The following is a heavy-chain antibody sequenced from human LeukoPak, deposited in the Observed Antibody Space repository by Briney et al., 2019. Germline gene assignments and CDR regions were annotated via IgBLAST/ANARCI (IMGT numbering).Heavy chain of an antibody. V-gene: IGHV1-8*01. Sequence: ASVKVSCKASGYTFTSYDINWVRQATGQGLEWMGWMNPNSGNTGYAQKFQGRVTMTRNTSISTAYMELSSLRSEDTAVYYCARGPVGYYYGLGSYIDYWGQGTLVTVSS. CDR3: ARGPVGYYYGLGSYIDY. CDR1: GYTFTSYD. D-gene: IGHD3-10*01. CDR2: MNPNSGNT. J-gene: IGHJ4*02.